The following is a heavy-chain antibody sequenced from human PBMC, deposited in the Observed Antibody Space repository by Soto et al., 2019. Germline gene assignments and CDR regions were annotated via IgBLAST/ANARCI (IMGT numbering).Heavy chain of an antibody. CDR3: ARQGAALRDYYYGMDV. CDR1: GGTFSRYA. Sequence: QVQLVQSGAEVKKPGSSVKVSCKASGGTFSRYAISWVRQAPGQGLEWMGGIIPIFGTANYAQKFQGRVTVTADDATSTAYRGLSSRRSEDTAVYYCARQGAALRDYYYGMDVWGQGTTVTVSS. J-gene: IGHJ6*02. D-gene: IGHD6-25*01. CDR2: IIPIFGTA. V-gene: IGHV1-69*12.